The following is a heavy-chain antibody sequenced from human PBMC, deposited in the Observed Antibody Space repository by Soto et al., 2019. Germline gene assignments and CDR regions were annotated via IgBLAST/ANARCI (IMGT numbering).Heavy chain of an antibody. D-gene: IGHD2-2*01. J-gene: IGHJ5*02. CDR3: AKEHGYCSTPNCDAWRAFDP. V-gene: IGHV4-59*01. CDR2: VFNNGST. Sequence: QVQLQESGPGLVKPSETLSLTCTISGGSISYYSWSWIRHPPGKGLEWIGHVFNNGSTNYTPSLTSRVTISIDTAKTEFSLKLSSVTAADTAVYYCAKEHGYCSTPNCDAWRAFDPWGQGTLGTVSS. CDR1: GGSISYYS.